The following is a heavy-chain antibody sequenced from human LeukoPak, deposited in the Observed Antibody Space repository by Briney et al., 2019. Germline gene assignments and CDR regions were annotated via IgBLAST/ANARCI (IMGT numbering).Heavy chain of an antibody. D-gene: IGHD6-19*01. CDR3: ARAPFLSAAWLVKRGGDYFDY. Sequence: PSVKVSCKASGYTFTGYYMHWVRQAPGQGLEWMGRINPNIGDTKYAQKFQGRVTRTRDTSISTAYMELSRLRSDDTAVYYCARAPFLSAAWLVKRGGDYFDYWGQGTLVTVSS. CDR1: GYTFTGYY. J-gene: IGHJ4*02. CDR2: INPNIGDT. V-gene: IGHV1-2*06.